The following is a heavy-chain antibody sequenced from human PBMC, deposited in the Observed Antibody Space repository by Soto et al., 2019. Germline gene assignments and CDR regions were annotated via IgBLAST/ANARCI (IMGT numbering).Heavy chain of an antibody. CDR1: GGTVSSYA. CDR2: FIPIFVSA. J-gene: IGHJ4*02. CDR3: ARDVSSDTTGFRGYDL. V-gene: IGHV1-69*01. Sequence: QLHLVQSGAEVKKAGSSVKVSCTASGGTVSSYAITWVRQAPGKGLEWMGVFIPIFVSAHYAPKFQGRITITADESTSTAYMELSGLTSEDTDIYYCARDVSSDTTGFRGYDLWGQGTQVTVSS. D-gene: IGHD3-10*01.